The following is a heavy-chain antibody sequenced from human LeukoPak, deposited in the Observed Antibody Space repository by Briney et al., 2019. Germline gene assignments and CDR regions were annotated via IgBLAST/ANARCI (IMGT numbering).Heavy chain of an antibody. J-gene: IGHJ4*01. CDR1: GFSLSDYW. Sequence: GGSLRLSCVGSGFSLSDYWMHWVRQTPGKGLLWVSRITSDGSTTWYADSVKGRFTVSRDNAKNTLFLEMNSLRDEDTAVYYCAGDYIWGRLFWGQGTLVTVSS. D-gene: IGHD3-16*01. CDR2: ITSDGSTT. CDR3: AGDYIWGRLF. V-gene: IGHV3-74*01.